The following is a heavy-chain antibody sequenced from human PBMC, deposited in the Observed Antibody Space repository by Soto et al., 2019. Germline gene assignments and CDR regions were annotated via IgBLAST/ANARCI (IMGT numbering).Heavy chain of an antibody. J-gene: IGHJ6*02. D-gene: IGHD3-22*01. CDR2: IYYSGST. CDR1: GGSISSGDYY. V-gene: IGHV4-30-4*01. Sequence: QVQLQESGPGLVKPSQTLSLTCTVSGGSISSGDYYWSWIRQPPVKGQEWIGYIYYSGSTYYNPSLKSRVTISVDTSKNQFSLKLSSVTAADPAVYYCARGYYYDSSGYYQTHYYYGMDVWGQGSTVTVSS. CDR3: ARGYYYDSSGYYQTHYYYGMDV.